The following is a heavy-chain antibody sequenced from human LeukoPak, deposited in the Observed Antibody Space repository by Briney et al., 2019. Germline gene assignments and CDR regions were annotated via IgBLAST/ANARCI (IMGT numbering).Heavy chain of an antibody. J-gene: IGHJ4*02. CDR3: AKRGPSGSYPTINPEFDY. D-gene: IGHD1-26*01. V-gene: IGHV3-23*01. CDR2: ISGSGGST. Sequence: GGSLRLSCAASGFTFSSYAMSWVRQAPGKGLEWVSAISGSGGSTYYADSVKGRFTISRDNSKNTLYLQMNSLRAEDTAVYYSAKRGPSGSYPTINPEFDYWGQGTLVTVSS. CDR1: GFTFSSYA.